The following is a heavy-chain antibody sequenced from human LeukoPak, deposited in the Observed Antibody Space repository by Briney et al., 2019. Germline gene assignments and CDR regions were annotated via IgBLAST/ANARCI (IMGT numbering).Heavy chain of an antibody. CDR1: GGSISSYY. D-gene: IGHD6-19*01. Sequence: SETLSLTCTVSGGSISSYYWSWIRQPPGKGLEWLGYIYYSGSTNYNPSLKSRVTISVDTSKNQFSLKLSSVTAADTAVYYCARGIWGYSSGPNDYWGQGTLVTVSS. CDR2: IYYSGST. J-gene: IGHJ4*02. V-gene: IGHV4-59*01. CDR3: ARGIWGYSSGPNDY.